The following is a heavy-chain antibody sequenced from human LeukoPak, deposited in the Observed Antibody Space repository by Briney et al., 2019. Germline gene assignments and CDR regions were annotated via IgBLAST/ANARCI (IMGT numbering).Heavy chain of an antibody. V-gene: IGHV1-2*02. CDR3: ARFEREQNFDY. CDR1: GYTFTSYG. Sequence: ASVKVSCKASGYTFTSYGISWVRQAPGQGLEWMGWINPNSGGTNYAQKFQGRVTMTRDTSISTAYMELSRLRSDDTAVYYCARFEREQNFDYWGQGTLVTVSS. D-gene: IGHD1-26*01. J-gene: IGHJ4*02. CDR2: INPNSGGT.